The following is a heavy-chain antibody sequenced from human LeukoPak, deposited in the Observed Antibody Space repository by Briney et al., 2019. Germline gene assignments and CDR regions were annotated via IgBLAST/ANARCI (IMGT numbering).Heavy chain of an antibody. V-gene: IGHV4-34*01. Sequence: SETLSLTCAVYGGSFSGYYWSWIRQPPGKGLEWIGEINHSGSTNYNPSLKSRVTISVDTSKNQFSLKLSSVTAADTAVYYCARVAVAGHFDYWGQGTLVTVSS. J-gene: IGHJ4*02. CDR3: ARVAVAGHFDY. CDR2: INHSGST. D-gene: IGHD6-19*01. CDR1: GGSFSGYY.